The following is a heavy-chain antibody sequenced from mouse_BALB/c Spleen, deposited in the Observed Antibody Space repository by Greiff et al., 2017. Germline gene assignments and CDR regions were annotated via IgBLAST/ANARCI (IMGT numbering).Heavy chain of an antibody. V-gene: IGHV2-4-1*01. CDR1: GFSLTSYG. D-gene: IGHD1-2*01. Sequence: QVQLQQSGPGLVQPSQSLSITCTVSGFSLTSYGVHWVRQSPGKGLEWLGVIWSGGSTDYNAAFISRLSISKDNSKSQVFFKMNSLQADDTARYYCARGTTARYYYAMDYWGQGTSVTVSS. J-gene: IGHJ4*01. CDR3: ARGTTARYYYAMDY. CDR2: IWSGGST.